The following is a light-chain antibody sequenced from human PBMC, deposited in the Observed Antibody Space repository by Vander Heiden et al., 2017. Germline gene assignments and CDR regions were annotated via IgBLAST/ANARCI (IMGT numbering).Light chain of an antibody. V-gene: IGKV1-27*01. CDR2: AAS. CDR3: QKYNSGPWT. CDR1: QGISNY. Sequence: QMTQSPSPLSPSVGDRVAITCRASQGISNYLAWYQQKPGKVPKLLIYAASTLQSGVPSRFSGSGSGTDFTLTISSLQPEDVATYFCQKYNSGPWTFGQGTKVEIK. J-gene: IGKJ1*01.